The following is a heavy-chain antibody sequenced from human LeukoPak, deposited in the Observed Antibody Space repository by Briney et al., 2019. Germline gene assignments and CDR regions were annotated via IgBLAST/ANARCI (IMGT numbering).Heavy chain of an antibody. J-gene: IGHJ4*02. CDR1: GYTFTGYY. CDR2: INAYSGGT. Sequence: GASEKVSCKASGYTFTGYYIHWVRQAPGQGLEWMGWINAYSGGTNYAQDFQGRVTMTRDTSISTAYMELSRLRSDDTAVYYCARGDGGGYSTPLDYWGQGTLVAVSS. V-gene: IGHV1-2*02. CDR3: ARGDGGGYSTPLDY. D-gene: IGHD5-12*01.